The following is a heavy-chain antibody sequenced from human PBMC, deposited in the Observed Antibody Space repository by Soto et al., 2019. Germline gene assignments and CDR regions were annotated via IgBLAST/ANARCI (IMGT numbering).Heavy chain of an antibody. D-gene: IGHD3-16*01. CDR1: GFTFDDYA. Sequence: PGGSLRLSCEVSGFTFDDYAMYWVRQVPGKGLEWVSGISWNSGRIGYADSVKGRFTISRDNAKNSLYLQMNSLRPEDTALYYCTKARLWGGDGYNSYYYNAMDVWGQGTTVTVSS. V-gene: IGHV3-9*01. CDR3: TKARLWGGDGYNSYYYNAMDV. CDR2: ISWNSGRI. J-gene: IGHJ6*02.